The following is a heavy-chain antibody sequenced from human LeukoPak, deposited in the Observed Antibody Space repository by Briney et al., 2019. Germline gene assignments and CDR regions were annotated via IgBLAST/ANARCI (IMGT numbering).Heavy chain of an antibody. CDR2: ISSRGSTI. V-gene: IGHV3-11*01. J-gene: IGHJ4*02. CDR3: ARVYSSSWSSAFDY. D-gene: IGHD6-13*01. CDR1: GFTFSDYY. Sequence: GGSLRLSCAASGFTFSDYYMSWIRQAPGKGLEWVSYISSRGSTIYYADSVKGRFTISRDNAKNSLYLQMNSLRAEDTAVYYCARVYSSSWSSAFDYWGQGTLVTVSS.